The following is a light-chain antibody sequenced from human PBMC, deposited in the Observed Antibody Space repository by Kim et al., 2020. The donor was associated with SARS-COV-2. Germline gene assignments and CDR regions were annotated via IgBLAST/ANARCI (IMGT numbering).Light chain of an antibody. V-gene: IGKV1-5*03. Sequence: ASVADSVTIPCRASQSISTWLAWSQQKPGKVRKRLIYKASRLESGVPSRFSGSGSGTDFTLTISSLQPDDFATYYCQQYSSYYRSLGQGTKVHI. CDR3: QQYSSYYRS. CDR2: KAS. CDR1: QSISTW. J-gene: IGKJ1*01.